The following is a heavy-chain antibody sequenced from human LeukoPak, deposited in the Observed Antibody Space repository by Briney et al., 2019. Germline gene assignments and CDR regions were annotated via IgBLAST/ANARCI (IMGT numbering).Heavy chain of an antibody. V-gene: IGHV3-23*01. CDR1: GFTFNDYA. J-gene: IGHJ4*02. D-gene: IGHD3-10*01. Sequence: GGSLRLSCAASGFTFNDYAMHWVRQAPGKGLEWVSAISGSGGSTYYADSVKGRFTISRDNSKNTLYLQMNSLRAEDTAVYYCAKPLRRIYLPGEFDYWGQGTLVTVSS. CDR3: AKPLRRIYLPGEFDY. CDR2: ISGSGGST.